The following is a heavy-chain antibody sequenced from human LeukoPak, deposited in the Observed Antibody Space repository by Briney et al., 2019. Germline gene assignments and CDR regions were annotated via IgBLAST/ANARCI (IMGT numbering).Heavy chain of an antibody. Sequence: PGGSLRLSCAASGFTFSSYAMGWVRQAPGKGLVWVSTISGSGSSTYYADSVKGRFTLSRDNSKNTLYLQMNSLRAEDSAVYYCARITVTDAFDFWGQGTMVTVSS. V-gene: IGHV3-23*01. CDR2: ISGSGSST. CDR1: GFTFSSYA. CDR3: ARITVTDAFDF. D-gene: IGHD4-17*01. J-gene: IGHJ3*01.